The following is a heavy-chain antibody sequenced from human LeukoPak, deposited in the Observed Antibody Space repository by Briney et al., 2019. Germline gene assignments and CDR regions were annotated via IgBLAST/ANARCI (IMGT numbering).Heavy chain of an antibody. J-gene: IGHJ6*02. D-gene: IGHD6-13*01. V-gene: IGHV3-30*03. CDR2: ISYDGSNK. CDR3: ARDADRGPPGYSSSWYGVYYYGMDV. CDR1: GFTFSSYG. Sequence: GGSLRLSCAASGFTFSSYGMHWVRQAPGKGLEWVAVISYDGSNKYYADSVKGRFTISRDNSKNTLYLQMNSLRAEDTAVYYCARDADRGPPGYSSSWYGVYYYGMDVWGQGTTVTVSS.